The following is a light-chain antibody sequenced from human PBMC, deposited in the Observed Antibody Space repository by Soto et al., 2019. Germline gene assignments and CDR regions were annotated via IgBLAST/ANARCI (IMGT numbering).Light chain of an antibody. CDR1: QSFSRSF. CDR3: QQYASSPIT. Sequence: EIVLTQSPGTLSLSPGERATLSCRASQSFSRSFLAWYQQRPGQAPRLLLYGASTRATGIPHRFSGSGSGTDFTLSITGLEPEDFAVYYCQQYASSPITFGQGTRLEIK. V-gene: IGKV3-20*01. J-gene: IGKJ5*01. CDR2: GAS.